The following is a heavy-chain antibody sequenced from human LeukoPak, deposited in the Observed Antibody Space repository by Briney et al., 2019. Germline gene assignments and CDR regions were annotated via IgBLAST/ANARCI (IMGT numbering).Heavy chain of an antibody. Sequence: ASVKVSCKVSGYTLTELSMHWVRQAPGKGLEWMGGFDPEDGETIYAQKFQGRVTMTEDTSTDTAYMELSSLRSEDTAVYYCATVGGYCSSTSCTLLDYWGQGALVTVSS. V-gene: IGHV1-24*01. J-gene: IGHJ4*02. CDR3: ATVGGYCSSTSCTLLDY. CDR1: GYTLTELS. D-gene: IGHD2-2*01. CDR2: FDPEDGET.